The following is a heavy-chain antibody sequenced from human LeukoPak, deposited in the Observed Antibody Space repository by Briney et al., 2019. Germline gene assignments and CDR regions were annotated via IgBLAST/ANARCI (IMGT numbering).Heavy chain of an antibody. CDR2: IYASGST. Sequence: SETLSLTCTVSGNSISSGDNYWRWIRQPAGKGLEWIGRIYASGSTNYNPSLKSRVTISGDTSKNQFSLRLSSVTAADTAVYYCARASYSYDINGWVPFDYWGQGTLVTVSS. D-gene: IGHD3-22*01. CDR1: GNSISSGDNY. V-gene: IGHV4-61*02. J-gene: IGHJ4*02. CDR3: ARASYSYDINGWVPFDY.